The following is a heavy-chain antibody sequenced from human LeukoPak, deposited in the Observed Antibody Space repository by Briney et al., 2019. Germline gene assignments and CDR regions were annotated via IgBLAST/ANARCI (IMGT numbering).Heavy chain of an antibody. CDR2: VYSGGST. D-gene: IGHD6-19*01. CDR1: GFTVSSNY. Sequence: PGGSRRLSCAASGFTVSSNYMSWVRQAPGKGLEWVSVVYSGGSTYYADSVKGRFTISRDNSKNTLYLQMNSLRAEDTAVYYCVSRRPGYSSGWYVSYYYGMDVWGQGTTVTVSS. V-gene: IGHV3-53*01. CDR3: VSRRPGYSSGWYVSYYYGMDV. J-gene: IGHJ6*02.